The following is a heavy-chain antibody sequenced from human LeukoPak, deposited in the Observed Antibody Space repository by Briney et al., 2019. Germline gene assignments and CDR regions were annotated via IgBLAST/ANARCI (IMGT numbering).Heavy chain of an antibody. CDR1: GGSISSNY. CDR2: IHSSGST. V-gene: IGHV4-4*07. J-gene: IGHJ4*02. CDR3: ARGGSSSSLNHFDY. D-gene: IGHD6-13*01. Sequence: PSETLSLTCAVSGGSISSNYWNWIRQAAGKGLEWIGRIHSSGSTNYNPSLKSRVTMSVDTSKNQFSLNLSSVTAADTAVYYCARGGSSSSLNHFDYWGQGTLVTVSS.